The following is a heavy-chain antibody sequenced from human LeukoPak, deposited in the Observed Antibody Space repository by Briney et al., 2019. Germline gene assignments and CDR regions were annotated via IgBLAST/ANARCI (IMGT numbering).Heavy chain of an antibody. CDR3: AKDDAWLQYGN. V-gene: IGHV3-48*01. CDR2: ISSSSSTI. CDR1: GFTFSSYS. J-gene: IGHJ4*02. D-gene: IGHD5-24*01. Sequence: QPGGSLRLSCAASGFTFSSYSMNWVRQAPGRGLEWVSYISSSSSTIYYADSVKGRFTISRDNAKNSLYLQMNSLRPEDTAVYYCAKDDAWLQYGNWGRGTLVTVSS.